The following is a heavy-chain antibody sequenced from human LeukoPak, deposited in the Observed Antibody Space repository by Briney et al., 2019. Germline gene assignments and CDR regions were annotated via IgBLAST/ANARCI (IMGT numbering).Heavy chain of an antibody. CDR2: ISSSSNAI. J-gene: IGHJ3*02. CDR1: GLAFTTSA. V-gene: IGHV3-48*01. Sequence: AGGPLRLSCAASGLAFTTSAMNWVRQTPGKGLEWLSFISSSSNAIYYGDSVRGRFTISRDNAKNSLYLQMNSLRAEDTAIYFCARGRDHAFDIWGQGTRVTVSS. CDR3: ARGRDHAFDI.